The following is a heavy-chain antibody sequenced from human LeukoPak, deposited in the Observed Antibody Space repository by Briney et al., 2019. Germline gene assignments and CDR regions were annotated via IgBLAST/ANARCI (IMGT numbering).Heavy chain of an antibody. V-gene: IGHV4-4*07. CDR3: AREITFGGVSSLDY. CDR2: IYTSGST. Sequence: SETLSLTCTVSGGSISSYYWSWIRQPAGKGLEWIGRIYTSGSTDYNPSLKSRVTMSVDTSKNQFSLKLSSVTAADTAVYYCAREITFGGVSSLDYWGQGTLVTVSS. CDR1: GGSISSYY. D-gene: IGHD3-16*01. J-gene: IGHJ4*02.